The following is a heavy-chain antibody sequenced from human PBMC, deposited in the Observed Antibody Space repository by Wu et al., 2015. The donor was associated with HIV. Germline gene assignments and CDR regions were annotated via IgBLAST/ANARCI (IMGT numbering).Heavy chain of an antibody. CDR3: ARVLWFGSQEAIYGMDV. D-gene: IGHD3-10*01. CDR2: INPSGGST. CDR1: GYTFTSYY. J-gene: IGHJ6*02. V-gene: IGHV1-46*01. Sequence: QVQLVQSGAEVKKPGASVKVSCKASGYTFTSYYMHWVRQAPGQGLEWMGIINPSGGSTSYAQKFQGRVTMTRDTSTSTVYMELSSLRSEDTAVYYCARVLWFGSQEAIYGMDVWGQGTTVTVSS.